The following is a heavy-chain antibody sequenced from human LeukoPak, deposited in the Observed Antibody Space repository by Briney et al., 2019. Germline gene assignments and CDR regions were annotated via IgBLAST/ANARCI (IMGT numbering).Heavy chain of an antibody. J-gene: IGHJ4*02. Sequence: LRLSCAASGVTLSSYAMSWARQAPGKGLEWIGYIYHSGSTYYNPSLKSRVTISVDRSKNQFSLKLNSVTAADTAVYYCARDRYGDHTYFDYWGQGTLVTVSS. CDR1: GVTLSSYA. CDR2: IYHSGST. CDR3: ARDRYGDHTYFDY. D-gene: IGHD4-17*01. V-gene: IGHV4-30-2*01.